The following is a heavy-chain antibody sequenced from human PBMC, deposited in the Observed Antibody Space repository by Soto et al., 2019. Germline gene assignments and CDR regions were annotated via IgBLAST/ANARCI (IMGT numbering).Heavy chain of an antibody. J-gene: IGHJ2*01. V-gene: IGHV3-13*05. D-gene: IGHD1-26*01. CDR3: ARAAWSGSYSHWDFEL. CDR2: IGTAGDP. Sequence: PGGSLRLSCAASGFTFSSYDMHWVRQAPGKGLEWVSAIGTAGDPYYPGSVKGRFTISRENAKNSLYLQMNSLRAGDTAVYYCARAAWSGSYSHWDFELWGRGTLVTASS. CDR1: GFTFSSYD.